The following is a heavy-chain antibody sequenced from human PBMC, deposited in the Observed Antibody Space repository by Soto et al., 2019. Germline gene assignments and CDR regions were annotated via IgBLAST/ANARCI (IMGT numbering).Heavy chain of an antibody. V-gene: IGHV3-23*01. CDR2: VSPNGQGI. Sequence: PVGSLRLSCAASGFTLGRYGMSWVRQAPGKGLEWVSAVSPNGQGIYYADSVRGRFTISRDFSKNTVFLHMDSLRAEDTAVYYCAKDREYPRDYLHYWRQGTLVTVSS. J-gene: IGHJ4*02. CDR3: AKDREYPRDYLHY. CDR1: GFTLGRYG.